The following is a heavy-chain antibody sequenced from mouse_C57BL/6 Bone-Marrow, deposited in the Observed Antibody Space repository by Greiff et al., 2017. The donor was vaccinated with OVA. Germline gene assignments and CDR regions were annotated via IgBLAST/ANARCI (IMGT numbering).Heavy chain of an antibody. CDR2: ISSGGSYT. Sequence: DVQLVESGGDLVKPGGSLKLSCAASGFTFSSYGMSWVRQTPDKRLEWVATISSGGSYTYYPDSVKGRFTISRDNAKNTLYLQMSSLKSEDTAMYYGASPYYYGSSYGYFDVWGTGTTVTVSS. CDR3: ASPYYYGSSYGYFDV. D-gene: IGHD1-1*01. CDR1: GFTFSSYG. J-gene: IGHJ1*03. V-gene: IGHV5-6*01.